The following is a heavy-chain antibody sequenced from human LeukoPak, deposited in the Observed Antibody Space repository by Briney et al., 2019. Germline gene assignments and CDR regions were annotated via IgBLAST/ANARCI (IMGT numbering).Heavy chain of an antibody. J-gene: IGHJ6*02. V-gene: IGHV4-31*11. CDR3: ARDLNNGGYYYGMDV. Sequence: SQTLSLTCAVAGGSISSGGYYLSWIRQHPGKGLEWIGYIYYSGSTYYNPSLKSRVTISVDTSKNQFSLKLSSVTAADTAVYYCARDLNNGGYYYGMDVWGQGTTVTVSS. D-gene: IGHD2-8*01. CDR1: GGSISSGGYY. CDR2: IYYSGST.